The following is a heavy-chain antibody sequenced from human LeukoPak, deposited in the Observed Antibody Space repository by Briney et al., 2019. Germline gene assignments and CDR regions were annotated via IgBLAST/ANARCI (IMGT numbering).Heavy chain of an antibody. V-gene: IGHV3-30*18. CDR3: AKDPDTGEWDPPSGVDY. CDR2: ISYDGSNK. Sequence: GGSLRLSCAASGFTFSSYGMHWVRQAPGKGLEWVAVISYDGSNKYYADSVEGRFTISRDNSKNTLYLQMNSLRAEDTAVYYCAKDPDTGEWDPPSGVDYWGQGTLVTVSS. CDR1: GFTFSSYG. J-gene: IGHJ4*02. D-gene: IGHD1-26*01.